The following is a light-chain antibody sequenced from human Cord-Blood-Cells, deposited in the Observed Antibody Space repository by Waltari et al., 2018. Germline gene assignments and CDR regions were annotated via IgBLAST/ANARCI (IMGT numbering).Light chain of an antibody. CDR1: SSHVGTYNL. Sequence: QSALTQPASVSGSPGQSTTISCTATSSHVGTYNLPPWYQQHPGKTPKPMIYEGSTRPSGVSNLFSGSKSGNTASLTISGLQAENEADYYCCSYAGSSIVVFGGGTKLTVL. CDR2: EGS. CDR3: CSYAGSSIVV. J-gene: IGLJ2*01. V-gene: IGLV2-23*01.